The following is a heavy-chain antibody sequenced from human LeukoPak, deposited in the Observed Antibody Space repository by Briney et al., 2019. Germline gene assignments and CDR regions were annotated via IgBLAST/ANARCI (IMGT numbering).Heavy chain of an antibody. CDR3: ARALGYCSSTSCYTLDY. V-gene: IGHV1-8*03. Sequence: ASVKVSCKASGYTFTSYDINWVRRATGQGLEWMGWMNPNSGNTGYAQKFQGRVTITRNTSISTAYMELSSLRSEDTAVYYCARALGYCSSTSCYTLDYWGQGTLVTVSS. D-gene: IGHD2-2*02. J-gene: IGHJ4*02. CDR1: GYTFTSYD. CDR2: MNPNSGNT.